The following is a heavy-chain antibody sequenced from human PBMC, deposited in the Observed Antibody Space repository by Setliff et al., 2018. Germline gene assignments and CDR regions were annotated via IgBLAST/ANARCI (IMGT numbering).Heavy chain of an antibody. CDR1: GFTFDDYA. J-gene: IGHJ4*02. V-gene: IGHV3-9*03. CDR2: ISWNSGSI. CDR3: AKDYDSSGYPRYYFDY. D-gene: IGHD3-22*01. Sequence: HPGGSLRLSCAAYGFTFDDYAMHWVRQAPGKGLEWVSGISWNSGSIGYADSVKGRFTISRDNAKNSLYLQMNSLRAEDMALYYCAKDYDSSGYPRYYFDYWGQGTLGTVPQ.